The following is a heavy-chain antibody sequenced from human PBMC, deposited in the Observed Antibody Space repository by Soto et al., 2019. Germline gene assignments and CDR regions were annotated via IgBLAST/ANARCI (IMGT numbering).Heavy chain of an antibody. J-gene: IGHJ4*02. CDR2: ISGSGSTT. Sequence: EVQLLESGGGLVQPGGSLRLSCAASGFTFSRYAMSWVRQAPGKGLEWVSAISGSGSTTFFADSVKGRFTISRDNSNNTLYRQMDSRRAEDTAVYYCAKDSATVPPYSFDFWGQGNLVTVSS. CDR3: AKDSATVPPYSFDF. CDR1: GFTFSRYA. D-gene: IGHD4-17*01. V-gene: IGHV3-23*01.